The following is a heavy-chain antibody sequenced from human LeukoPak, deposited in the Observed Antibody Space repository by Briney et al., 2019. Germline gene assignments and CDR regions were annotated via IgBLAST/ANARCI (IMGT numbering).Heavy chain of an antibody. D-gene: IGHD3-10*01. J-gene: IGHJ4*02. CDR3: ARVARITMVRGVIHHPPFDY. CDR1: GYTFTSYY. CDR2: INPSGGST. Sequence: SVKVSCKASGYTFTSYYMHWVRQAPGQGLEWMGIINPSGGSTSYAQKFQGRVTMTRDTSTSTVYMELSSLRSEDTAVYYCARVARITMVRGVIHHPPFDYWGQGTLVTVSS. V-gene: IGHV1-46*01.